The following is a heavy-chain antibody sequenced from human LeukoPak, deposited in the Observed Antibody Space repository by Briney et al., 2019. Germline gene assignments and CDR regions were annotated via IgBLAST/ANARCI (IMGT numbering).Heavy chain of an antibody. CDR2: ISSSGSTI. V-gene: IGHV3-11*01. J-gene: IGHJ6*03. D-gene: IGHD2-2*01. Sequence: GGSLRLSCAASGFTFSDYYMSWIRQAPGKGLEWVSYISSSGSTIYYSDSLKGRFTISRDNTKNSLYLQMNSLRAEDTAVYYCARDVPDIVVVPAALSGISVRYYYYMDVWGKGTTITVSS. CDR1: GFTFSDYY. CDR3: ARDVPDIVVVPAALSGISVRYYYYMDV.